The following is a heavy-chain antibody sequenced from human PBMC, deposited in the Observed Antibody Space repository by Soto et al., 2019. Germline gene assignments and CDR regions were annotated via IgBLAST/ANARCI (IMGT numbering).Heavy chain of an antibody. D-gene: IGHD3-16*01. CDR3: ARVIYDG. J-gene: IGHJ4*02. Sequence: EVPLVESGGGLVQPGGSLRLSCAASGFTFSSSEMNWVRQAPGKGLEWLSYITSSGTTIYYADSVKGRFTSSRDNAKNSLYRQMNSLRAEDTAVYYCARVIYDGWGQGTLVTVSS. CDR1: GFTFSSSE. CDR2: ITSSGTTI. V-gene: IGHV3-48*03.